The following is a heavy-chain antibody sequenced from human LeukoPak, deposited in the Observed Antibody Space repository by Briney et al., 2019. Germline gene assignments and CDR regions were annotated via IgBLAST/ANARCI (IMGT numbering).Heavy chain of an antibody. J-gene: IGHJ4*02. V-gene: IGHV1-69*01. CDR3: ARGGDVDTAMVNFDY. CDR1: GGTFSSYA. CDR2: IIPIFGTA. Sequence: VASVKVSCKASGGTFSSYAISWVRQAPGQGLEWMGGIIPIFGTANYAQKFQGRVTIIADESTSTAYMELSSLRSEDTAVYYCARGGDVDTAMVNFDYWGQGTLVTVSS. D-gene: IGHD5-18*01.